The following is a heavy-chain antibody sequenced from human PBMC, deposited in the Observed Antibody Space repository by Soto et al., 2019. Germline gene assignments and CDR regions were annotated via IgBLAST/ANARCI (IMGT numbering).Heavy chain of an antibody. CDR3: AVYGYGVSAAAY. D-gene: IGHD4-17*01. Sequence: SETLSLTCSFSGGSISSDYWSWTRQHRGKGLEWIGYIYYSGSTNYHIYLKSRVTVSVDTSKNQFSLKLSSVLAADTAVYYCAVYGYGVSAAAYWGQGTLVTVSS. CDR2: IYYSGST. CDR1: GGSISSDY. J-gene: IGHJ4*02. V-gene: IGHV4-59*01.